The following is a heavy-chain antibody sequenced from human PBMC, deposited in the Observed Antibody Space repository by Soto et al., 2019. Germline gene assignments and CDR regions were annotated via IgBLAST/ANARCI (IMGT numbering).Heavy chain of an antibody. V-gene: IGHV3-30*18. CDR3: AKSHYDFWSAKSEIDS. CDR2: ISYDGSAK. D-gene: IGHD3-3*01. Sequence: QVQLVESGGGVVQPGRSLRLSCAASGFTFSGSGMHWVRQAPGKGLEWVAVISYDGSAKDYADSVKGRFTISRDNSKNTLYLQMNSLRAEDTAVYYCAKSHYDFWSAKSEIDSWGQGTLVTVAS. J-gene: IGHJ4*02. CDR1: GFTFSGSG.